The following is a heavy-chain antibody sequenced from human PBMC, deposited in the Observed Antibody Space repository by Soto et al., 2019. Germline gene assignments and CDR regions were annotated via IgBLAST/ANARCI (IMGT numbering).Heavy chain of an antibody. Sequence: EVQLLESGGGLVQPGGSLRLSCAASGFTFSSYAMSWVRQAPGKGLEWVSAISGSGGSTYYADSVKGRFTISRDNSKNTLYRQMTSLRAEDPAVFYCVLGPPYSFDSWGQGPLVTVSS. J-gene: IGHJ4*02. CDR2: ISGSGGST. CDR1: GFTFSSYA. V-gene: IGHV3-23*01. CDR3: VLGPPYSFDS.